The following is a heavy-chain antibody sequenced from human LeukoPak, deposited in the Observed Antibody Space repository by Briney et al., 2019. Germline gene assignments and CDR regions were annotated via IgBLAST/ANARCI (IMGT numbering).Heavy chain of an antibody. J-gene: IGHJ4*02. D-gene: IGHD6-13*01. CDR3: GRGDYSSSWYLDH. CDR2: ISTSGSTI. Sequence: PGGSLRLSCAASGLNFSSYEMIWVRQAPGKGLEWISYISTSGSTIYYGDSVEGRFTISRDNAKNSLYLQMNSLRAEDTAVYYCGRGDYSSSWYLDHWGQGTLVTVSS. CDR1: GLNFSSYE. V-gene: IGHV3-48*03.